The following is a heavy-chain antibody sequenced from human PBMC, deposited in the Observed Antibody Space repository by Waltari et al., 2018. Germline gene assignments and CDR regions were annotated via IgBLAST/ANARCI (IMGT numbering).Heavy chain of an antibody. Sequence: QVQLQESGPGLVKPSETLSLTCTVSGGSISSHSWSWIRQPPGKGLEWIGYIYYSGSTNYNPSLKSRVTISVDTSKNQFSLKLSSVTAADTAVYYCAREGYCSGGSCNPYYGMDVWGQGTTVTVSS. CDR3: AREGYCSGGSCNPYYGMDV. D-gene: IGHD2-15*01. J-gene: IGHJ6*02. V-gene: IGHV4-59*11. CDR2: IYYSGST. CDR1: GGSISSHS.